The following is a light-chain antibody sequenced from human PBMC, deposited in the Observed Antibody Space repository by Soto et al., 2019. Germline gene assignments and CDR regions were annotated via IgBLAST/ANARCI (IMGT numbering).Light chain of an antibody. CDR3: QPYDSSLSAHYV. Sequence: QSALTQPPSVSGAPGQRVTISCTGGSSNIGATYDVQWYQQLPGTAPKLLIYGNSNRPSGVPDRFSGSKSGTSASLAITGLQADDEADYYCQPYDSSLSAHYVFGTGTKVTVL. J-gene: IGLJ1*01. V-gene: IGLV1-40*01. CDR2: GNS. CDR1: SSNIGATYD.